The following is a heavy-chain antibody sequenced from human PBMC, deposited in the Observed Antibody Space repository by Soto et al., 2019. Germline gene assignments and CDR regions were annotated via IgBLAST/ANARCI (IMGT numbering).Heavy chain of an antibody. CDR2: ISSSSSTI. CDR3: ARGPYYYDSSGPWGYFDL. Sequence: EVQLVESGGGLVQPGGSLRLSCAASGFTFNSYSMNWVRQAPGKGLEWVSYISSSSSTIYYADSVKGRFTISRDNAKNSLYLQMNSLRAEDTAVYYCARGPYYYDSSGPWGYFDLWGRGTLVTVSS. J-gene: IGHJ2*01. V-gene: IGHV3-48*01. D-gene: IGHD3-22*01. CDR1: GFTFNSYS.